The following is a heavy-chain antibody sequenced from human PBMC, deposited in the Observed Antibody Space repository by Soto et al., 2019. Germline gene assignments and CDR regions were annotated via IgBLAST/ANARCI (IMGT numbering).Heavy chain of an antibody. CDR1: GYSFTSYW. CDR3: ARDGSYDFWSGYLNWFDP. V-gene: IGHV5-51*01. Sequence: PGESLKISCKGSGYSFTSYWIGWVRQMPGKGLEWMGITYPGDSDTRYSPSFQGQVTISADKSISTAYLQWSSLRSDDTAVYYCARDGSYDFWSGYLNWFDPWGQGTLVTVSS. J-gene: IGHJ5*02. D-gene: IGHD3-3*01. CDR2: TYPGDSDT.